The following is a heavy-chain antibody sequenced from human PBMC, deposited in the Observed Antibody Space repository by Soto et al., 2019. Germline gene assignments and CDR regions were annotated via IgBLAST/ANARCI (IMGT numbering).Heavy chain of an antibody. CDR3: ARDEGGYDILTGYYKAHHFDY. CDR1: GGSFSSYA. CDR2: ISPHNFNT. D-gene: IGHD3-9*01. J-gene: IGHJ4*02. V-gene: IGHV1-18*01. Sequence: QVLLVQSGAEVKKSGSSVKVSCKASGGSFSSYAISWVRQAPGQGLEWMGAISPHNFNTNFAQKFKGRVTLTTDTSTNTAYMELRSLTSDDTAVYYCARDEGGYDILTGYYKAHHFDYWGQGVLVTVSS.